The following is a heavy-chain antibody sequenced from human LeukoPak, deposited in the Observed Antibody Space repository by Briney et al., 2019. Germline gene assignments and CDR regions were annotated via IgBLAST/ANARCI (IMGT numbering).Heavy chain of an antibody. J-gene: IGHJ4*02. CDR2: INPNSGGT. Sequence: ASVKVSCKASGYTFTGYYMHWVRQAPGQGLEWMGWINPNSGGTNYAQKFQGRVTMTRDTSISTAYMELSRLRSDDTAVYYCARVPFDWFPEEAFDYWGQGTLVTVSS. D-gene: IGHD3-9*01. CDR3: ARVPFDWFPEEAFDY. CDR1: GYTFTGYY. V-gene: IGHV1-2*02.